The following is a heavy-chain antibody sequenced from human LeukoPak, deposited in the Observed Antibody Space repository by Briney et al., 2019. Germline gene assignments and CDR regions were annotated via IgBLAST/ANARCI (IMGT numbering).Heavy chain of an antibody. J-gene: IGHJ5*02. CDR1: GGSISSGGYY. D-gene: IGHD5-18*01. Sequence: SQTLSLTCTVSGGSISSGGYYWSWIRQHPGKGLEWIGYIYYSGSTYYNPSLKSRVTISVDTSKNQFSLKLGSVTAADTAVYYCARYSYGYDWFDPWGQGTLVTVSS. V-gene: IGHV4-31*03. CDR2: IYYSGST. CDR3: ARYSYGYDWFDP.